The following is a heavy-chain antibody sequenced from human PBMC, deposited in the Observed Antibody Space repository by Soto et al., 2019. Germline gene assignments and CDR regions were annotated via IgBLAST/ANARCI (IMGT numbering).Heavy chain of an antibody. D-gene: IGHD1-26*01. CDR2: IIPIFGTA. CDR3: ARGTRSGSYYYYGLDV. CDR1: GGTFSSYA. V-gene: IGHV1-69*06. J-gene: IGHJ6*02. Sequence: SVKVSCKASGGTFSSYAISWVRQAPGQGLEWMGGIIPIFGTANYARRFQGRVTITADKSTSTAYMELRSLRSEDTAVYYCARGTRSGSYYYYGLDVWGQGTTVTVSS.